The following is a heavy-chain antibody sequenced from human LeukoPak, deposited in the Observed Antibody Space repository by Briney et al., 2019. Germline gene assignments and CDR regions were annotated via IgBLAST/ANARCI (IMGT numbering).Heavy chain of an antibody. D-gene: IGHD2-15*01. J-gene: IGHJ5*02. CDR1: GFIFSSYV. V-gene: IGHV3-23*01. CDR2: ISGSGGST. CDR3: AKVSPALS. Sequence: PGGSLRLSCAASGFIFSSYVMSWLRQARGKGLEWVSAISGSGGSTYYADSVKRRFIIAQDNSKTTLYLQMPSLRAEDTAVYYCAKVSPALSWGQGTLVTVSS.